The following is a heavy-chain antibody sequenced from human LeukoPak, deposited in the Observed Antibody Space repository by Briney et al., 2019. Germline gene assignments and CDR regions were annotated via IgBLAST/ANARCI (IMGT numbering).Heavy chain of an antibody. CDR1: GGSLRSYY. CDR2: IYYSGST. D-gene: IGHD3-9*01. V-gene: IGHV4-59*01. CDR3: ARGIVLRYFDWLSGFDY. Sequence: SETLSLTCTVSGGSLRSYYWSWVRQPPGKGLGRSGYIYYSGSTNYNPSLKSRVTISVDTSKNQFSLKLSSVTAADTAVYYCARGIVLRYFDWLSGFDYWGQGTLVTVSS. J-gene: IGHJ4*02.